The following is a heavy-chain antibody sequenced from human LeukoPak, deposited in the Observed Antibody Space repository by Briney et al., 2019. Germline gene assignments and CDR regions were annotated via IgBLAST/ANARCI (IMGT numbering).Heavy chain of an antibody. CDR3: ARDMRITGADDY. V-gene: IGHV3-48*03. CDR2: IGGSGTTI. J-gene: IGHJ4*02. CDR1: GFTFSDYP. D-gene: IGHD1-26*01. Sequence: GGSLRLSCAASGFTFSDYPMTWVRQAPGKGLEWVSCIGGSGTTIYYAESVKGRFTISRDNAKKSLFLQMNSLRVEDTAIYYCARDMRITGADDYWGQGTLVTVSS.